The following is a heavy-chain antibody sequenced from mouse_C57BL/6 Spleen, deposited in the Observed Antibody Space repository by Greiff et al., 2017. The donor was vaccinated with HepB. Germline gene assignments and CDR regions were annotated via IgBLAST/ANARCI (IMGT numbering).Heavy chain of an antibody. V-gene: IGHV1-76*01. CDR1: GYTFTDYY. CDR3: ARSGGYYYFDY. J-gene: IGHJ2*01. D-gene: IGHD2-3*01. CDR2: IYPGSGNT. Sequence: VQGVESGAELVRPGASVKLSCKASGYTFTDYYINWVKQRPGQGLEWIARIYPGSGNTYYNEKFKGKATLTAEKSSSTAYMQLSSLTSEDSSVYFCARSGGYYYFDYWGQGTTLTVSS.